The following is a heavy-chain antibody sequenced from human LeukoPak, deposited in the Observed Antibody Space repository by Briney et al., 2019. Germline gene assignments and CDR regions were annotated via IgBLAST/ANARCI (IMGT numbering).Heavy chain of an antibody. D-gene: IGHD3-9*01. CDR1: GGSISSGGYS. CDR2: IYYSGST. Sequence: SETLSLTCAVSGGSISSGGYSWSWIRQPPGKGLEWIGYIYYSGSTYYNPSLKSRVTISVDTSKNQFSLKLSSVTAADTAVYYCASHPTHFDWSPNWFDPWGQGTLVTVSS. J-gene: IGHJ5*02. CDR3: ASHPTHFDWSPNWFDP. V-gene: IGHV4-30-4*07.